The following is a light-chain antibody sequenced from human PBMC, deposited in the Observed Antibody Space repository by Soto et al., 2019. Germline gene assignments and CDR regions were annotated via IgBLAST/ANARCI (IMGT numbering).Light chain of an antibody. CDR3: SSYTSTSRYV. CDR1: SSDVGKYDR. V-gene: IGLV2-18*02. J-gene: IGLJ1*01. CDR2: EVT. Sequence: QSVLTQPPSVSGSPGQSVTISCTETSSDVGKYDRVSWYQQPPGTAPKLIIYEVTNRPSGVPARFSGSKSGNTASLTISGLQAEDEADYYCSSYTSTSRYVFGAGTKVTVL.